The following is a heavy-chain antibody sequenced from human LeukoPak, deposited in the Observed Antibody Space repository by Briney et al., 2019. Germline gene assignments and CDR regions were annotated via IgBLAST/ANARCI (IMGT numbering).Heavy chain of an antibody. D-gene: IGHD3-9*01. CDR2: ISSSGSTI. CDR1: GFTFSSYE. CDR3: ARVSPYYDILTGGLLYYFDY. Sequence: PGGSLRLSCAASGFTFSSYEMNWVRQAPGKGLEWVSYISSSGSTIYYADSVKGRFTISRDNARNSLYLQMNSLRAEDTAVYYCARVSPYYDILTGGLLYYFDYWGQGTLVTVSS. J-gene: IGHJ4*02. V-gene: IGHV3-48*03.